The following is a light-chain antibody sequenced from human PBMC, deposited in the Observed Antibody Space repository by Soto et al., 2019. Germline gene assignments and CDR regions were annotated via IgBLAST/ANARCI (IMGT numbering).Light chain of an antibody. CDR3: QQRSNWPPT. CDR1: QSFRGL. J-gene: IGKJ5*01. V-gene: IGKV3-11*01. CDR2: DAY. Sequence: EIVLTQSPVTLSLSPGERATLSCRTSQSFRGLLAWYQQKPGQAPRLLIYDAYNRATGIPPRFSGSGSGTDFTLTISSLEPEDFAVYYCQQRSNWPPTFGQGTRLEIK.